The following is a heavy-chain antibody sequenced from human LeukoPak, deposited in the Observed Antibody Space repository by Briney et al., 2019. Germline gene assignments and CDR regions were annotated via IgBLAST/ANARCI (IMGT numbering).Heavy chain of an antibody. D-gene: IGHD3-16*02. V-gene: IGHV3-23*01. Sequence: GGSLRLSCAASGFTFRSYAMIWVRHAPGKRLEWFSVISGSCATTYHPDSVRGRFAISLDNSKSTLYLQMNSLRAEDTAVYYCAKGQKLFGGIIVFIDYWGQGVLVTVSS. CDR2: ISGSCATT. CDR1: GFTFRSYA. J-gene: IGHJ4*02. CDR3: AKGQKLFGGIIVFIDY.